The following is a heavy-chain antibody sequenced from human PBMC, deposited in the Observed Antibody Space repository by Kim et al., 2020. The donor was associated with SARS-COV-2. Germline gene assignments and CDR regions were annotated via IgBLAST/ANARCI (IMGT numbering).Heavy chain of an antibody. V-gene: IGHV4-31*02. J-gene: IGHJ3*02. D-gene: IGHD6-6*01. CDR3: ARAIGIAARPYAFDI. Sequence: PYLKSRVTISVDTSKNQFSLKLSSVTAADTAVYYCARAIGIAARPYAFDIWGQGTMVTVSS.